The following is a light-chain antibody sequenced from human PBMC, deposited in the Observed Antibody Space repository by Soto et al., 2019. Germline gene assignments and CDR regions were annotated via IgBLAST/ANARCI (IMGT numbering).Light chain of an antibody. J-gene: IGKJ1*01. CDR1: ESVSNNF. Sequence: EFVLTQSPGTLSLSPGERATLSCRASESVSNNFLAWYQQKPGQAPRLLIYGASTRAPGIPDRFTGSGSGADFTLTISRLEPEDLAVYYCQQRSNWPPTFGQGTKVDIK. CDR3: QQRSNWPPT. CDR2: GAS. V-gene: IGKV3D-20*02.